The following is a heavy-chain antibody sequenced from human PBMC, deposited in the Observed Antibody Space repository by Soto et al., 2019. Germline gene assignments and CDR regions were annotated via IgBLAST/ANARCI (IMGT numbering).Heavy chain of an antibody. CDR1: GGSFSGYY. CDR3: ARVTVTAVEN. CDR2: INHSGST. J-gene: IGHJ4*02. V-gene: IGHV4-34*01. Sequence: PSESLSLTCAVYGGSFSGYYWSWIRQPPGKGLEWIGEINHSGSTNYNPSLKSRVTISVDTSKNQFSLKLSSVTAADTAVYYCARVTVTAVENWGQGTLVTVSS. D-gene: IGHD4-17*01.